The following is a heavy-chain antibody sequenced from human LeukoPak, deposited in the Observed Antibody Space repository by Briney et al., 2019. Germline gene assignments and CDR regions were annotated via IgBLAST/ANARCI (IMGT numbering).Heavy chain of an antibody. CDR3: AKNPQWPVLHETRFDY. CDR2: ISGSGGST. V-gene: IGHV3-23*01. Sequence: GGSLRLSCAASGFTFSAYALHWVRQAPGKGLEWVSAISGSGGSTYYADSVKGRFTISRDNSKNTLYLQMNSLRAEDTAVYYCAKNPQWPVLHETRFDYWGQGTLVTVSS. D-gene: IGHD6-19*01. CDR1: GFTFSAYA. J-gene: IGHJ4*02.